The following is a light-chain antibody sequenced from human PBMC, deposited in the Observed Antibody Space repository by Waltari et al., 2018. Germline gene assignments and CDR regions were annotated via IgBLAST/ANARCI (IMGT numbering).Light chain of an antibody. Sequence: QSVLTQPPSASGTPGQRATISCSGTSSNIGTNTVNWYQQPPGTAPKLVIYVNNQRPSGVPDRFSGSKSGTSASLAISGLQSEDEADYYCAAWDDSLNGHVVFGGGTKLTVL. CDR1: SSNIGTNT. CDR3: AAWDDSLNGHVV. V-gene: IGLV1-44*01. J-gene: IGLJ2*01. CDR2: VNN.